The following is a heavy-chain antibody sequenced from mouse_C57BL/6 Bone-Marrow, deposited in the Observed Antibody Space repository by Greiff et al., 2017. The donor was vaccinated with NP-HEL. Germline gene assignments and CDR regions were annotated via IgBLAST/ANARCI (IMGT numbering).Heavy chain of an antibody. V-gene: IGHV1-4*01. D-gene: IGHD1-1*01. J-gene: IGHJ4*01. CDR2: INPSSGCT. Sequence: QVQLQQSGAELARPGASVKMSCKASGYTFTGYTMHWVKQRPGQGLEWIGYINPSSGCTKYNQKFKDKATLTADKSSSTAYMQLSSLTSEDSAVYYCARLAHYWNYGSSDYAMDYWGQGTSVTVSS. CDR1: GYTFTGYT. CDR3: ARLAHYWNYGSSDYAMDY.